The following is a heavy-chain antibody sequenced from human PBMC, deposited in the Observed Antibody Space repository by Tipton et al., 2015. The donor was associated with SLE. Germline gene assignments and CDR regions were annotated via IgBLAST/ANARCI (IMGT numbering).Heavy chain of an antibody. D-gene: IGHD5-18*01. CDR2: FYYSGNT. CDR1: GGSISSGSYY. Sequence: TLSLTCSVSGGSISSGSYYWGWIRQPPGKGREWIGTFYYSGNTYYNPSLKSRVTISVDTSKNQFSLILTYVTAADTAVYFCARRQLCLDWGQGTLVTVSS. CDR3: ARRQLCLD. V-gene: IGHV4-39*01. J-gene: IGHJ4*02.